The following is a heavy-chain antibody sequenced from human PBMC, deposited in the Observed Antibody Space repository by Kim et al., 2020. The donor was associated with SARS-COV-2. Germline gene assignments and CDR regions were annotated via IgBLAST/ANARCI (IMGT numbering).Heavy chain of an antibody. V-gene: IGHV3-30-3*01. CDR1: GFTFRNYA. J-gene: IGHJ6*01. CDR3: REELAQCSSGRYFYG. D-gene: IGHD2-2*01. CDR2: ISYGGTKK. Sequence: GGSLRLSCAASGFTFRNYALRWVRQAPGKGPEWVSVISYGGTKKYDEDSVKGRITISGNNSKNMFYLIMNRRGIDKTALYYCREELAQCSSGRYFYG.